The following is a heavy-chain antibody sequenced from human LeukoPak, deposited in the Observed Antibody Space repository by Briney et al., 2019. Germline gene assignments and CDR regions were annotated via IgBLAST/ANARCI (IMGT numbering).Heavy chain of an antibody. D-gene: IGHD3-10*01. CDR3: ARDSSAYGSGSYYSH. V-gene: IGHV3-7*01. Sequence: GGSLRLSCAASGFTFSTYWMSWVRQAPGKGLEWVANIKLDGSEKSYVDSVKGRFTISRDNAKNSLYLQMNSLRADDTAVYYCARDSSAYGSGSYYSHWGQGTLVTVSS. CDR1: GFTFSTYW. J-gene: IGHJ4*02. CDR2: IKLDGSEK.